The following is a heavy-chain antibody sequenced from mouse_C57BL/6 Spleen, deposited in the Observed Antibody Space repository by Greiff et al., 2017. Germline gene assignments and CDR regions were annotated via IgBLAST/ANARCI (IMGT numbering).Heavy chain of an antibody. CDR3: ARSRGYGYDPFAY. CDR2: INPSNGGT. J-gene: IGHJ3*01. V-gene: IGHV1-53*01. Sequence: QVQLKQSGTELVKPGASVKLSCKASGYTFTSYWMHWVKQRPGQGLEWIGNINPSNGGTNYNEKFKSKATLTVDKSSSTAYMQLSSLTSEDSAVYYCARSRGYGYDPFAYWGQGTLVTVSA. D-gene: IGHD2-2*01. CDR1: GYTFTSYW.